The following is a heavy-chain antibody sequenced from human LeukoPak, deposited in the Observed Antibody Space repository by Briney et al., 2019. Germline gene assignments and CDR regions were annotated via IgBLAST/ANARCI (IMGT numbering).Heavy chain of an antibody. CDR2: ISSSSTYI. V-gene: IGHV3-21*01. D-gene: IGHD4-17*01. J-gene: IGHJ4*02. CDR3: ARGHTAVTRHFDF. Sequence: GGSLRLSCAASGFIFSTYNMNWVRQAPGKGLEWVSSISSSSTYIYYADYVKGRFTISRDNDKNSLYLQMNTLRPEDTAVYYCARGHTAVTRHFDFWGQATLVTVSS. CDR1: GFIFSTYN.